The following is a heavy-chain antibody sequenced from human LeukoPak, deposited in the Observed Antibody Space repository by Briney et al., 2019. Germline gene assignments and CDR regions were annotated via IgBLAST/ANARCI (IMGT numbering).Heavy chain of an antibody. CDR2: INPNSGGT. D-gene: IGHD4-17*01. V-gene: IGHV1-2*02. Sequence: GASVKVSCKASGYTFTGYYMHWVRQAPGQGLEWMGWINPNSGGTNYAQKFQGRVTMTRDTSISTAYMKLSRLRSDDTAVYYCARNDYGDYGIDYWGQGTLVTVSS. J-gene: IGHJ4*02. CDR3: ARNDYGDYGIDY. CDR1: GYTFTGYY.